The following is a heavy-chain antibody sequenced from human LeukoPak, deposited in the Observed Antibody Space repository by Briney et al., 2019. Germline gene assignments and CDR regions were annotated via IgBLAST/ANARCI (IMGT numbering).Heavy chain of an antibody. V-gene: IGHV5-51*01. D-gene: IGHD3-22*01. CDR3: ARGSDDSSGYYYGLYNWSDP. J-gene: IGHJ5*02. CDR2: IYPGDSDT. CDR1: GYSFTSYW. Sequence: GESLKISCKGSGYSFTSYWIGWVRQMPGKGLEWMGIIYPGDSDTRYSPSFQGQVTISADKSISTAYLQWSSLKASDTAMYYCARGSDDSSGYYYGLYNWSDPWGQGTLVTVSS.